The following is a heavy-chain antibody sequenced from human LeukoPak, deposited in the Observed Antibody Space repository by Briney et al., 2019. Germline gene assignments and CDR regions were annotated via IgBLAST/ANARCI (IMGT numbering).Heavy chain of an antibody. V-gene: IGHV3-33*01. J-gene: IGHJ6*03. CDR2: IWYDGTNK. Sequence: GKSLRLSCAASGFTFSNYGMHWVRQAPGKGLEWVALIWYDGTNKYYVDSVQGRFTISRDNSKNTLYLQMNSLRAEITAVYYCVRAGYCTGGNCSNVLDHYYYMDVWGKGTTVTVSS. CDR1: GFTFSNYG. CDR3: VRAGYCTGGNCSNVLDHYYYMDV. D-gene: IGHD2-15*01.